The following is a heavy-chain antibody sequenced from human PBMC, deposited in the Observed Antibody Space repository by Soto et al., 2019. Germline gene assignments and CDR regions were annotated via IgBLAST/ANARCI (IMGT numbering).Heavy chain of an antibody. Sequence: EVQVVESGGGLVQPEGSLRLSCAVSGFIFSSYWMSWVRQAPGKGLEWVANINEDGSEKNYVDSVKGRFTISRDNPKNSLYLQMNSLRVEDTAVYYCISSSVFWGQGRQVTVSS. CDR2: INEDGSEK. J-gene: IGHJ1*01. D-gene: IGHD6-6*01. CDR1: GFIFSSYW. V-gene: IGHV3-7*01. CDR3: ISSSVF.